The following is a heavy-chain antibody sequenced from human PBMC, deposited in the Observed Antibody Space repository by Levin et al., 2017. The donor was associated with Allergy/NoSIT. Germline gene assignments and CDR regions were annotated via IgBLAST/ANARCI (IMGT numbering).Heavy chain of an antibody. CDR2: MSPYSGTT. CDR1: GYSFTSYD. D-gene: IGHD5-24*01. V-gene: IGHV1-8*01. CDR3: ARGPGRDGYNKIDF. Sequence: AASVKVSCKASGYSFTSYDINWVRQAPGQGLEWMGKMSPYSGTTDYAQKFQGRVTLTTNTSINTAYMELSALRSEDTALYFCARGPGRDGYNKIDFWGQGTLVTVSS. J-gene: IGHJ4*02.